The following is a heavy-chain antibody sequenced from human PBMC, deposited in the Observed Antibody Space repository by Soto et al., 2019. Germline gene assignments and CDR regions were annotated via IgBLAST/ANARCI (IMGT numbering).Heavy chain of an antibody. V-gene: IGHV3-23*01. J-gene: IGHJ4*02. Sequence: PWWSLKISCATSGFPFISNGMSWVRPAPGKGLDWVSGISGSGRNTYYADSVKGRFTISRDNSKNTLFLQMNSLRAEDTAVYYCAKNGLSSSPSAIDSWGQGTLVTVSS. CDR2: ISGSGRNT. D-gene: IGHD2-15*01. CDR1: GFPFISNG. CDR3: AKNGLSSSPSAIDS.